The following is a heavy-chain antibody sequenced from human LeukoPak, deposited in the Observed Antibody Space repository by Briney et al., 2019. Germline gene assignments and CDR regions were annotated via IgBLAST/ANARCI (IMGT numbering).Heavy chain of an antibody. CDR2: ISSSSSYI. CDR1: GFTFSSYS. D-gene: IGHD6-13*01. Sequence: GGSLRLSCAASGFTFSSYSMNWVRQAPGKGLEWVSSISSSSSYIYYADSVKGRFTISRDNAKNSLYLQMNSLRAGDTAVYYCARETAAAAVSDYWGQGTLVTVSS. J-gene: IGHJ4*02. V-gene: IGHV3-21*01. CDR3: ARETAAAAVSDY.